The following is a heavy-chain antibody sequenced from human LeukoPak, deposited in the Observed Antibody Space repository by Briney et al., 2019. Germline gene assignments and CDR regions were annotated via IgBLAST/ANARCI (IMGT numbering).Heavy chain of an antibody. J-gene: IGHJ4*02. CDR3: AIEYYYDSSGYCYFDY. V-gene: IGHV1-2*02. CDR2: INPNSGGT. CDR1: GYTFTGYY. Sequence: ASVKVSCKASGYTFTGYYMHRVRQAPGQGLEWMGWINPNSGGTNYAQKFQGRVTMTRDTSISTAYMELSRLRSDDTAVYYCAIEYYYDSSGYCYFDYWGQGTLVTVSS. D-gene: IGHD3-22*01.